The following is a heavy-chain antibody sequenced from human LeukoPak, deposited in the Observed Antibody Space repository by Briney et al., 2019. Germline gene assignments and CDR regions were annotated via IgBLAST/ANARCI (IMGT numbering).Heavy chain of an antibody. CDR1: GGTFSSYA. CDR2: IIPILGIA. D-gene: IGHD3-10*01. J-gene: IGHJ6*02. V-gene: IGHV1-69*04. CDR3: ARAPMVRGVYYYYGMDV. Sequence: SVKVSCKASGGTFSSYAISWVRQAPGQGLEWMGRIIPILGIANYAQKFQGRVTITADKSTSTAYMELSSLRSEDTAVYYCARAPMVRGVYYYYGMDVWGQGTTVTVSS.